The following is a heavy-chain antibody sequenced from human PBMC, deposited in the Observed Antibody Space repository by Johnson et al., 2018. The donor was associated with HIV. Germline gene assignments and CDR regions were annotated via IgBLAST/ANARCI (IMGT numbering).Heavy chain of an antibody. D-gene: IGHD3-10*01. J-gene: IGHJ3*02. V-gene: IGHV3-30-3*01. CDR3: ASYYYGSGSYYVFGSRDAFDI. CDR2: IWYDGSNK. CDR1: GFTVSSNY. Sequence: VQLVESGGGLIQPGGSLRLSCAASGFTVSSNYMSWVRQAPGKVLEWVAVIWYDGSNKYYADSVKGRFTISRDNSKNTLYLQMNSLRAEDTAVYYCASYYYGSGSYYVFGSRDAFDIWGQGTIVTVSS.